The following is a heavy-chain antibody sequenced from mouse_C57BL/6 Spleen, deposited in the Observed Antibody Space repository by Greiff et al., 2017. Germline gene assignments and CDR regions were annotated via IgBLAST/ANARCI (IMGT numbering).Heavy chain of an antibody. V-gene: IGHV1-61*01. Sequence: QVQLQQPGAELVMPVSSVKLSCKASGYTFTSYWMDWVKQRPGQGLEWIGTIYPSDSETHYNQKFKDKATLTVDKSSSTAYMQLSSLTSEDSAVYYCAREEPLRRRFADRGQGRLVSVSA. J-gene: IGHJ3*01. CDR1: GYTFTSYW. D-gene: IGHD2-12*01. CDR2: IYPSDSET. CDR3: AREEPLRRRFAD.